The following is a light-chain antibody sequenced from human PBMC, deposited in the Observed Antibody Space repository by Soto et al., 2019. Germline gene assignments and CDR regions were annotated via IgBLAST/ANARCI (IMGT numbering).Light chain of an antibody. CDR3: QQRSNWALT. J-gene: IGKJ3*01. Sequence: EIVLTQSPGTLSLSPGESATLSCRATQGIGRYLAWFQQKPGQAPRLLIYYASTRATGIPARFSGSGSGTDFTLTISGLEPEDFAVYYCQQRSNWALTFGPGTKVDIK. CDR2: YAS. V-gene: IGKV3-11*01. CDR1: QGIGRY.